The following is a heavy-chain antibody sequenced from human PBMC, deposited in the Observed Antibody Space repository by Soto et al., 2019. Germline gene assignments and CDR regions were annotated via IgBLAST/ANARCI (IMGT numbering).Heavy chain of an antibody. J-gene: IGHJ6*03. CDR3: AKGGYYYYMDV. D-gene: IGHD3-16*01. CDR1: GGSISSYY. Sequence: PSETLSLTCTVSGGSISSYYWSWIRQPPGKGLEWIGYIYYSGSTNYNPSLKSRVTISVDTSKNQFSLKLSSVTAADTAVYYCAKGGYYYYMDVWVKGTTVTVSS. V-gene: IGHV4-59*08. CDR2: IYYSGST.